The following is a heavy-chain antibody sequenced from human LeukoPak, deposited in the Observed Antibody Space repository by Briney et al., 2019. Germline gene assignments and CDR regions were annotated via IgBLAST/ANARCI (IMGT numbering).Heavy chain of an antibody. Sequence: TGGSLRLSCAASGLTFRHSWMHWVRQAPGKGLEWVANITQDGSEKYYVDSVKGRFTISRDTAKNSLHLQMNSLRAEDTAVYYCARDRGFTSFDYWGQGILVTVSS. CDR3: ARDRGFTSFDY. J-gene: IGHJ4*02. D-gene: IGHD5-12*01. CDR2: ITQDGSEK. V-gene: IGHV3-7*01. CDR1: GLTFRHSW.